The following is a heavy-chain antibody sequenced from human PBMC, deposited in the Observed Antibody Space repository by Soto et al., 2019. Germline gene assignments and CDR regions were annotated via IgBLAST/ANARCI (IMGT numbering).Heavy chain of an antibody. Sequence: QVQLQESGPGLVKSSETLSLTCTVSGGSISSYYWSWIRQPPGKGLEWIGYVYYSGSTNYNPSLKSRVIISVDTSKNQFSLKLSSVTTADTAVYYCARDGRYCSGGRCYRFDPWGQGTLVTVSS. D-gene: IGHD2-15*01. V-gene: IGHV4-59*01. CDR2: VYYSGST. CDR3: ARDGRYCSGGRCYRFDP. CDR1: GGSISSYY. J-gene: IGHJ5*02.